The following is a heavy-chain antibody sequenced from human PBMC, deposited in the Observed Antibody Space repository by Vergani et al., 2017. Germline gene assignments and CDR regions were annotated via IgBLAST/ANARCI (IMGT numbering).Heavy chain of an antibody. CDR1: GGSISSGGYY. CDR2: IYYSGST. J-gene: IGHJ4*02. CDR3: ARGGWLRGGDYFDY. Sequence: QVQLQESGPGLVKPSQTLSLTCTVSGGSISSGGYYWSWIRQHPGKGLEWIGYIYYSGSTYYNPSLKSRVTISVDTSKNQFSLKLSSVTAGDTAVYYWARGGWLRGGDYFDYWGQGTLVTVSS. V-gene: IGHV4-31*03. D-gene: IGHD5-12*01.